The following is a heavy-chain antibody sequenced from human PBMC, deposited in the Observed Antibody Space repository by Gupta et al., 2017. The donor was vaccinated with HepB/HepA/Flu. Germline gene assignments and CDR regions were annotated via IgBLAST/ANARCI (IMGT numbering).Heavy chain of an antibody. D-gene: IGHD2-15*01. V-gene: IGHV3-48*03. CDR3: AGGPALVGVLGADY. Sequence: EVQLVESGGGLVQPGGSLSLSCAVSGFAFSSYEMNWVRQAPGKGLEWVSCISSRGSTIYYADSVRGRFTISRDNAKNSVFLQMNSLKDEDTAVYYCAGGPALVGVLGADYWGQGTLVTVSS. J-gene: IGHJ4*02. CDR2: ISSRGSTI. CDR1: GFAFSSYE.